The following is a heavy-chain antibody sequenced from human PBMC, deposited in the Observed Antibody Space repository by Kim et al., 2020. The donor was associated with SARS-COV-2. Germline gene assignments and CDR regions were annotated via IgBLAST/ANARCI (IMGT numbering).Heavy chain of an antibody. J-gene: IGHJ4*02. Sequence: TNYAASVKGRFTISRDNAKNSLYLQMNSLRAEDTAVYYCARADAVGYFDYWGQGTLVTVSS. V-gene: IGHV3-11*05. CDR3: ARADAVGYFDY. CDR2: T.